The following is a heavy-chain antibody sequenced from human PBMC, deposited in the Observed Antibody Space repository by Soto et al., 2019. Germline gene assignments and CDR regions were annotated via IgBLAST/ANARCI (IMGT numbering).Heavy chain of an antibody. D-gene: IGHD5-12*01. V-gene: IGHV3-11*06. J-gene: IGHJ3*02. CDR1: GGSFSGYY. Sequence: LSLTCAVYGGSFSGYYWSWIRQPPGKGLEWVSYISSSSSYTNYADSVKGRFTISRDNAKNSLYLQMNSLRAEDTAVYYCARALPTNPDAFDIWGQGTMVTVSS. CDR2: ISSSSSYT. CDR3: ARALPTNPDAFDI.